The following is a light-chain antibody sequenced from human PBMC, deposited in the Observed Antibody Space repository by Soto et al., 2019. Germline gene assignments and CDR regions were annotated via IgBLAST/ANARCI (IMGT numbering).Light chain of an antibody. Sequence: EMVMTQSPATLSVSPGERATLSCRASKSVSSNLAWYQQKPGQAPRLLIYGASTRATGIPARFSGSGSGTEFTLTISSLQSEDFAVYYCQQYNNWPRTFGQGTKVEIK. V-gene: IGKV3-15*01. J-gene: IGKJ1*01. CDR2: GAS. CDR3: QQYNNWPRT. CDR1: KSVSSN.